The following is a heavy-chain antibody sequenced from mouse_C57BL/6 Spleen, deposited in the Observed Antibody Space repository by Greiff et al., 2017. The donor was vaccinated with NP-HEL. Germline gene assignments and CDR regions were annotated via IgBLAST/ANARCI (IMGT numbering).Heavy chain of an antibody. Sequence: QVQLQQPGTELVKPGASVKLSCKASGYTFTSYWMHWVKQRPGQGLEWIGNINPSNGGTNYNEKFKSKATLTVDKSSSTAYMQLSSRTSEDSAVYYCARPMITTRYFDVWGTGTTVTVSS. CDR3: ARPMITTRYFDV. CDR2: INPSNGGT. J-gene: IGHJ1*03. D-gene: IGHD2-4*01. V-gene: IGHV1-53*01. CDR1: GYTFTSYW.